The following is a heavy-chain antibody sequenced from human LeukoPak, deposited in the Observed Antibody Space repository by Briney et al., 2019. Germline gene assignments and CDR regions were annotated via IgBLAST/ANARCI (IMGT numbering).Heavy chain of an antibody. V-gene: IGHV3-48*03. J-gene: IGHJ4*02. CDR1: GFTFSNYE. CDR3: AKEGRWLDS. D-gene: IGHD4-23*01. CDR2: ISSSGSDI. Sequence: TGGSLRLSCAASGFTFSNYEMHWVRQAPGKGLEWVSYISSSGSDIYYADSVKGRFTISRDNSKNTLYLQINSLRAEDTAVYYCAKEGRWLDSWGQGTLVTVS.